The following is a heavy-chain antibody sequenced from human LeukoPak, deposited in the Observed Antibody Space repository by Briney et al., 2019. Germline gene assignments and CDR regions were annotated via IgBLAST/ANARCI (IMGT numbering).Heavy chain of an antibody. J-gene: IGHJ6*02. CDR1: GFIFSTHG. CDR3: ARAMGYGPYHYYGMDV. CDR2: IWYDGSNK. V-gene: IGHV3-33*01. Sequence: GRSLRLSCAASGFIFSTHGMHWVRQAPGKGLEWVALIWYDGSNKYYADSVKGRFTISRDNSKNTLSLQMNSLRAEDTAVYYCARAMGYGPYHYYGMDVWGQGTTVTVSS. D-gene: IGHD5-18*01.